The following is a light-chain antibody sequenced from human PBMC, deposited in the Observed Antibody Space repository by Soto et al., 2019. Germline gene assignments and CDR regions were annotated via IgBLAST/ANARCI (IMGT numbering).Light chain of an antibody. CDR1: QGISSY. CDR2: AAS. J-gene: IGKJ4*01. Sequence: AIRMTQSPSSLSASTGDRVTITCRASQGISSYLAWYQQKPGKAPKLLIYAASTLQSGVPSRFSGSGSGTDFTLTLSCLQSEDFATYYCHQYYSYPPTFGGGTKVEIK. V-gene: IGKV1-8*01. CDR3: HQYYSYPPT.